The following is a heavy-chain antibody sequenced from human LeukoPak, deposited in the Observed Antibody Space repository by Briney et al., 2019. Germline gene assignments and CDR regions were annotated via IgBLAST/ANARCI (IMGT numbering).Heavy chain of an antibody. CDR1: GFTFSSYS. Sequence: GGSLRLSCAASGFTFSSYSMSWVRQAPGKGLGWVSSISSSSSYIYYADSVKGRFTISRDNAKNSLYLQMNSLRAEDTAVYYCARAERGGFDYWGQGTLVTVSS. V-gene: IGHV3-21*01. CDR2: ISSSSSYI. J-gene: IGHJ4*02. CDR3: ARAERGGFDY. D-gene: IGHD1-26*01.